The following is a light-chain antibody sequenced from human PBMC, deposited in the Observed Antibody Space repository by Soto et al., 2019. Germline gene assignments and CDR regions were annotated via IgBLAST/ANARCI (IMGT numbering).Light chain of an antibody. CDR3: QQSYSNSIT. CDR1: QSISSH. V-gene: IGKV1-39*01. J-gene: IGKJ5*01. Sequence: DIQMTQSPSSLSASIGDRVTITCRASQSISSHLYWVQQKPGQAPKLLIYAASSLQSGVPSRFSGSGSGTDFTLTISSLQPEDFATYYCQQSYSNSITFGQGTRLEIK. CDR2: AAS.